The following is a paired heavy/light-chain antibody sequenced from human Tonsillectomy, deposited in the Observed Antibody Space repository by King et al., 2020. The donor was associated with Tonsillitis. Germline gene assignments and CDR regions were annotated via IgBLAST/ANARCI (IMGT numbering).Heavy chain of an antibody. Sequence: EMQLVESGGGLVQPGGSLRLSCAASGFTFSRYNMNWVRQAPGKGLEWVSYISSSSSTIYYTDSVKGRFTISRDNAKNSLYLQMNSLRAEDTAVYYCARAYNYGLDYWGQGTLVTVSS. V-gene: IGHV3-48*01. J-gene: IGHJ4*02. D-gene: IGHD5-18*01. CDR1: GFTFSRYN. CDR2: ISSSSSTI. CDR3: ARAYNYGLDY.
Light chain of an antibody. CDR1: QNIINY. CDR3: QQSYSTPHT. V-gene: IGKV1-39*01. Sequence: DIQMTQSPSSLSASVGDRVTITCRASQNIINYLNWYQQKPGKAPKLLIYTASSLQGGVPSRFSGSESGTEFTLTITSLQPEDCATYYCQQSYSTPHTFGQGTHLEIK. CDR2: TAS. J-gene: IGKJ2*01.